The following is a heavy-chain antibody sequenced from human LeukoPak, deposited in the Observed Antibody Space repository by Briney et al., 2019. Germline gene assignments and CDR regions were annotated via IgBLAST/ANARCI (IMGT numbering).Heavy chain of an antibody. CDR2: IYYSGST. J-gene: IGHJ4*02. D-gene: IGHD3-22*01. Sequence: SETLSLTCTVSGGSISSSSYYWGWIRQPPGKGLEWIGSIYYSGSTYYNPSLKSRVTISVDTSKNQFSLKLSSVTAADTAVYYCACYYDSSGYYYVRSYYFDYWGQGTLVTVSS. V-gene: IGHV4-39*01. CDR3: ACYYDSSGYYYVRSYYFDY. CDR1: GGSISSSSYY.